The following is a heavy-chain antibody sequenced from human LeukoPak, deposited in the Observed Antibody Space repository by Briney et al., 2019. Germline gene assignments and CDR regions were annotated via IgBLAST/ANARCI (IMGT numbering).Heavy chain of an antibody. CDR1: GGSISSYY. D-gene: IGHD5-18*01. Sequence: SETLSLTCTVSGGSISSYYWSWVRQPPGKGLEWIGFVYYTGSTNYSPSLKSRVTISVDTSKNQFSLKLRSVTAADTAVYYCARVHTAMVPYYYYMDVWGKGTTVTVSS. J-gene: IGHJ6*03. V-gene: IGHV4-59*01. CDR2: VYYTGST. CDR3: ARVHTAMVPYYYYMDV.